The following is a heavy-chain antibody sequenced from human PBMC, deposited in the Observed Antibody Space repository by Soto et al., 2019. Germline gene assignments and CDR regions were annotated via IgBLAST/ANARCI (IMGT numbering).Heavy chain of an antibody. Sequence: QVQLVQSGAEVKKPGASVKVSCQASGYIFTNYAIHWVRQAPGQWLEWMGWINGGNGNTKSSQKFQDRVTITRDTSASTVYMELSSLTSEDTAVYYCARDDTFYYAISGYSGFDSWGQGTLVTVSS. CDR1: GYIFTNYA. CDR3: ARDDTFYYAISGYSGFDS. D-gene: IGHD3-22*01. CDR2: INGGNGNT. V-gene: IGHV1-3*01. J-gene: IGHJ4*02.